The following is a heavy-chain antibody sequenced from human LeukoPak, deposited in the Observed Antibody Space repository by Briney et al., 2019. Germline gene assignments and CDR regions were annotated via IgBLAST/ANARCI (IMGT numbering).Heavy chain of an antibody. Sequence: PSETLSLTCTVSGGSISSSSYYWGWIRQPPGKGLEWIGSIYYSGSTYYNPSLKSRVTISIDTSKNQFSLKLSSVTAADTAVYYCARDILTRGSYTAARQFWGQGTLVTVSS. CDR1: GGSISSSSYY. CDR3: ARDILTRGSYTAARQF. D-gene: IGHD1-26*01. J-gene: IGHJ4*02. V-gene: IGHV4-39*07. CDR2: IYYSGST.